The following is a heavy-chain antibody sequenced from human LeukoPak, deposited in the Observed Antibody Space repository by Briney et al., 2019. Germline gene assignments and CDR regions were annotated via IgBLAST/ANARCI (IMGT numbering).Heavy chain of an antibody. Sequence: ASVKVSCKASGYTFTGYYMHWVRQAPGQGLEWMGWINPNSGGTNYAQKFQGRVTMTRDTSISTAYMELSRLRSDDTAVYYCAIEGSDGSGILYYLDYWGQGTLVTVSS. J-gene: IGHJ4*02. CDR3: AIEGSDGSGILYYLDY. CDR2: INPNSGGT. CDR1: GYTFTGYY. V-gene: IGHV1-2*02. D-gene: IGHD3-10*01.